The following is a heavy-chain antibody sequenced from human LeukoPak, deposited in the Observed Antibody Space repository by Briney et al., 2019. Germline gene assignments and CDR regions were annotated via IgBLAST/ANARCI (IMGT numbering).Heavy chain of an antibody. CDR3: ARDLADIVVVVAAPQAGAFDI. V-gene: IGHV4-59*11. J-gene: IGHJ3*02. CDR2: IYSSGST. CDR1: GGSISGHY. D-gene: IGHD2-15*01. Sequence: SETLSLTCTVSGGSISGHYWSWIRQPPGKGLEWIGYIYSSGSTTYNPSLKSRVTILVDTSKNHFSLKLSSMTAADTAVYYCARDLADIVVVVAAPQAGAFDIWGQGTMVTVSS.